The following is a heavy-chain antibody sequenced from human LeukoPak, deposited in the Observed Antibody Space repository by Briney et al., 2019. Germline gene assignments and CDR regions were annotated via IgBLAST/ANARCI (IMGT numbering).Heavy chain of an antibody. CDR2: ISCYNGDT. V-gene: IGHV1-18*04. J-gene: IGHJ3*02. Sequence: ASVKVSCKASGYTFTSYGISWVRQAPGQGLEWMGWISCYNGDTGYQQNVQDRLTVTTDRSTNTVCMELRSLTSDDTAMYYCARRSGYDRRAGTLDIWGQGTMVTVSS. D-gene: IGHD5-12*01. CDR1: GYTFTSYG. CDR3: ARRSGYDRRAGTLDI.